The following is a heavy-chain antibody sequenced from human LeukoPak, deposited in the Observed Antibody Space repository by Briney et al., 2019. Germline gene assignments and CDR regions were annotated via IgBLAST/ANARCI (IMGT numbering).Heavy chain of an antibody. J-gene: IGHJ4*02. D-gene: IGHD2-15*01. V-gene: IGHV3-30-3*01. CDR2: ISYDGSNK. CDR1: GFTFSSYA. CDR3: ARVAASQYYFDY. Sequence: GGSLRLSCAASGFTFSSYAMHWVRQAPGKGLEWVAVISYDGSNKYYADSVKGRFTISRDNSKDTLYLQMNSLRAEDTAVYYCARVAASQYYFDYWGQGTLVTVSS.